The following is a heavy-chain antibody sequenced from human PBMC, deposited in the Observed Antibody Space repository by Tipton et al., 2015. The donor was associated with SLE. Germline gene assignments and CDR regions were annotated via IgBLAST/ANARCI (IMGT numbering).Heavy chain of an antibody. D-gene: IGHD2-21*01. V-gene: IGHV4-39*07. J-gene: IGHJ2*01. Sequence: TLSLTCTVSGGSISSSSYYWGWIRQPPGKGLEWIGSIYYSGSTYYNPSLKSRVTISVDTSKNQFSLKLSSVTAADTAVYYCARDGGDYWYFDLWGRGTLVTVSS. CDR1: GGSISSSSYY. CDR2: IYYSGST. CDR3: ARDGGDYWYFDL.